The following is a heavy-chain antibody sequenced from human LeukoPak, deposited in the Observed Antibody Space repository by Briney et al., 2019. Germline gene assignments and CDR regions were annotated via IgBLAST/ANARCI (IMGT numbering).Heavy chain of an antibody. Sequence: PSETLSLTCTVSGGSISSYYWSWIRQPAGKGLEWIGRIYTSGSTNYNPSLKSRVTMSVDTSKNQFSLKLSSVTAADTAVYYCARDQYYYGSGSYHYYYGMDVWGQGTTVTVSS. CDR1: GGSISSYY. J-gene: IGHJ6*02. CDR2: IYTSGST. D-gene: IGHD3-10*01. CDR3: ARDQYYYGSGSYHYYYGMDV. V-gene: IGHV4-4*07.